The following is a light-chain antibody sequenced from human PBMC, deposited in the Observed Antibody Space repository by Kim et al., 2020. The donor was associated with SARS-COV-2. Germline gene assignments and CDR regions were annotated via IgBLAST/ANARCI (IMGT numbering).Light chain of an antibody. CDR2: WAS. V-gene: IGKV4-1*01. J-gene: IGKJ4*01. CDR3: QQYYSIPLT. CDR1: QNVLYSSNNKNY. Sequence: EIVMTQSPDSLAVSLGERATINCKSSQNVLYSSNNKNYLAWYQQKPGQPPKLLIYWASTRESGVPDRFSGSGSGTDFTLTISSLQAEDVAVYYCQQYYSIPLTFGGGTKVDIK.